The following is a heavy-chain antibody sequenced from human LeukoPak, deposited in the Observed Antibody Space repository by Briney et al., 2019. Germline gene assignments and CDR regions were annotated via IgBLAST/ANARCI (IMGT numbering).Heavy chain of an antibody. D-gene: IGHD6-13*01. J-gene: IGHJ4*02. V-gene: IGHV3-30*02. Sequence: GGSLRLSCAASGFTFSSYGMHWVRQAPGKGLEWVAFIRYDGSNKYYADSVKGRFTISRDQANNTLYLQMNTLRDEDTAVYYCAGGPRYSFYWGQGTLVSVSS. CDR3: AGGPRYSFY. CDR2: IRYDGSNK. CDR1: GFTFSSYG.